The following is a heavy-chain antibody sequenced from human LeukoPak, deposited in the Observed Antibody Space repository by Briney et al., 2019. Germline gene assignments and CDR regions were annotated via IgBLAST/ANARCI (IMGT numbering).Heavy chain of an antibody. CDR3: ARDLQQLVVDY. J-gene: IGHJ4*02. CDR2: INPNSGGT. Sequence: ASVKVSCKASGYTFTDHYIHWVRQARGQGLEWMGWINPNSGGTIYAQKFQGRVTMTRDTSISTAYMELSRLRSDDTAVYYCARDLQQLVVDYWGQGTLVTVSS. D-gene: IGHD6-13*01. CDR1: GYTFTDHY. V-gene: IGHV1-2*02.